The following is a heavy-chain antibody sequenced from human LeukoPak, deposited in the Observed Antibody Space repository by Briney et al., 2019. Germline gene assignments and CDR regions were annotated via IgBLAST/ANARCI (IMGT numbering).Heavy chain of an antibody. Sequence: SETLSLTCTVSGGSISSYYWSWIRQPAGKGLEWIGRIYTSGSTNYNPSLKSRVTMSVDTSKNQFSLKLSSVTAADTAVYYCARDIGEYCSSTSCYSAFDIWGQGTMVTVSS. J-gene: IGHJ3*02. V-gene: IGHV4-4*07. CDR1: GGSISSYY. CDR3: ARDIGEYCSSTSCYSAFDI. D-gene: IGHD2-2*02. CDR2: IYTSGST.